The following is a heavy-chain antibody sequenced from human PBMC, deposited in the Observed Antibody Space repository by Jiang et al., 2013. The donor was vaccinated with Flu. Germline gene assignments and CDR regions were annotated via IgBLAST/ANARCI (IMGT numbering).Heavy chain of an antibody. CDR1: GYTFTYYA. J-gene: IGHJ3*02. Sequence: SGAEVKKPGASVNVSCKASGYTFTYYALHWVRQAPGQRLEWMGWINAGNGNTKSSQRFQGRVTITRDTSASTTYMELSSLRSEDTAVYYCARRAGVNAFDIWGQGTM. D-gene: IGHD6-19*01. CDR2: INAGNGNT. V-gene: IGHV1-3*01. CDR3: ARRAGVNAFDI.